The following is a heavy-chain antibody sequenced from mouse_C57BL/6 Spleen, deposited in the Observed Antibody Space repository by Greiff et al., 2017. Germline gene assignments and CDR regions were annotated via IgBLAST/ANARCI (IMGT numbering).Heavy chain of an antibody. CDR3: TKTGTSAY. CDR2: IYPGNSDT. D-gene: IGHD4-1*01. J-gene: IGHJ3*01. Sequence: VQLQQSGTVLARPGASVKMSCKTSGYTFTSYWMHWVKQRPGQGLEWIGAIYPGNSDTSYNQKFKGQATLPAVQSASTAYMGLSSLTNEVSAVSYCTKTGTSAYWGQGTLVTVSA. V-gene: IGHV1-5*01. CDR1: GYTFTSYW.